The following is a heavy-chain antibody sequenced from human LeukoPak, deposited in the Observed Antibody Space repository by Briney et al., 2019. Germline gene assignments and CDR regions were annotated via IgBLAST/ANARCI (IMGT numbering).Heavy chain of an antibody. CDR2: IYNGGIT. CDR3: AGGVWFGENAFDY. Sequence: SETLSLTCTVSGGSISSSGYYWTWIRQHPGKGLEWIGYIYNGGITYYNPSLKSRVTISVDTSKNQFSLKLSSVTAADTAVYYCAGGVWFGENAFDYWGQGTLVTVSS. V-gene: IGHV4-31*03. CDR1: GGSISSSGYY. J-gene: IGHJ4*02. D-gene: IGHD3-10*01.